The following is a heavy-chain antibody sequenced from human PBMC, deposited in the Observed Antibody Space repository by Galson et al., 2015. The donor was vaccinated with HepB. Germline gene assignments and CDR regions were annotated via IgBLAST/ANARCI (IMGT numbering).Heavy chain of an antibody. CDR2: ISGGADRA. J-gene: IGHJ4*02. D-gene: IGHD1-26*01. Sequence: SLRLSCAASGFTFSSYAMSWVRQAPGKGLEWVSAISGGADRAYYSDSVKGRFTISRDNFRNTLYLQMNSLRADDTAVYYCGSQLVGPTRACGGGCVGYWGQGTLVTVSS. CDR1: GFTFSSYA. CDR3: GSQLVGPTRACGGGCVGY. V-gene: IGHV3-23*01.